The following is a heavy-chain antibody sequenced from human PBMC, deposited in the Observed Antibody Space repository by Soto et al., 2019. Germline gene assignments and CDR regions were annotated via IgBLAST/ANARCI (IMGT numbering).Heavy chain of an antibody. CDR2: IYSGGST. CDR3: ARDRGGGSYLYYYYYGMDV. J-gene: IGHJ6*02. D-gene: IGHD2-15*01. V-gene: IGHV3-53*01. CDR1: GFTVISNY. Sequence: GGSLRLSCAASGFTVISNYMSWVHQAPWKGLEWVSVIYSGGSTYYADSVKGRFTISRDNSKNTLYLQMNSLRAEDTAVYYCARDRGGGSYLYYYYYGMDVWGQRTTVTVSS.